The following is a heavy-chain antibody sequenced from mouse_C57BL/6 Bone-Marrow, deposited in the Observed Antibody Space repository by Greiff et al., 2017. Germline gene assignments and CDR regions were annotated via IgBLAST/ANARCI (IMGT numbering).Heavy chain of an antibody. D-gene: IGHD2-2*01. CDR2: INPYNGGT. CDR3: AGPDLLWLRQDWYFDV. CDR1: GYTFTDYY. J-gene: IGHJ1*03. V-gene: IGHV1-19*01. Sequence: EVKLQESGPVLVKPGASVKMSCKASGYTFTDYYMNWVKQSHGKSLEWIGVINPYNGGTSYNQKFKGKATLTVDKSSSTAYMELNSLTSEDSAVYYCAGPDLLWLRQDWYFDVWGTGTTVTVSS.